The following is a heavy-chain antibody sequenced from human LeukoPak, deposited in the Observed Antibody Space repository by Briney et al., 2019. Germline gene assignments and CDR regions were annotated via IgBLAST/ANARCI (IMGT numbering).Heavy chain of an antibody. J-gene: IGHJ5*02. V-gene: IGHV4-34*01. CDR1: GESFSGYY. CDR2: IDPSGRT. D-gene: IGHD3-22*01. CDR3: ARGRWLLLNL. Sequence: SETLSLTCTVYGESFSGYYWTWIRQPPWKGLEWIGEIDPSGRTNSNPSLKSRVTISIDTSKNQISLKLNSVTAADTAVYFCARGRWLLLNLWGQGSLVTVSS.